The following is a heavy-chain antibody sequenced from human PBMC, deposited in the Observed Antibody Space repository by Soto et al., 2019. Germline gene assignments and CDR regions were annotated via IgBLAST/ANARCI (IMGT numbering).Heavy chain of an antibody. Sequence: EVQLLESGGGLVQPGGSLRLSCAVSGLTLSSSAMSWVRQAPGMGLEWVSSISVSGGSTYYAGSVKGRFTISRDNSKNTLYLQMNSLRAEDTAVYYCAKDFKAAGYFDYWGQGTLVTVSS. CDR3: AKDFKAAGYFDY. D-gene: IGHD6-13*01. V-gene: IGHV3-23*01. CDR2: ISVSGGST. CDR1: GLTLSSSA. J-gene: IGHJ4*02.